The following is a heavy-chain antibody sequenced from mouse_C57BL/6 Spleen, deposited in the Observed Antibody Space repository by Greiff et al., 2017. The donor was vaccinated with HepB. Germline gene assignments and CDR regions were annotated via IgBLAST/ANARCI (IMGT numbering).Heavy chain of an antibody. CDR1: GFTFSSYA. CDR3: AREESPYYGSSPFDY. Sequence: EVQRVESGGGLVKPGGSLKLSCAASGFTFSSYALSWVRQTPEKRLEWVATISDGGSYTYYPDNVKGRFTISRDNAKNNLYLQMSHLKSEDTAMYYCAREESPYYGSSPFDYWGQGTTLTASS. CDR2: ISDGGSYT. D-gene: IGHD1-1*01. J-gene: IGHJ2*01. V-gene: IGHV5-4*01.